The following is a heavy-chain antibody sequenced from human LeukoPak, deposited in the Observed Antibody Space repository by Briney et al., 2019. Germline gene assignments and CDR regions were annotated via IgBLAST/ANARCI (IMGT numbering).Heavy chain of an antibody. CDR3: ARRSAATRSWFDP. D-gene: IGHD1-26*01. J-gene: IGHJ5*02. Sequence: SETLSLTCTVSGGSIDTSNWWSWVRQPPGKGLEWIGQIYHSGATNYRPSLMSRVTISVDRSNNQFSLKLTSVTAADTAVYYCARRSAATRSWFDPWGQGTLVTVSS. CDR2: IYHSGAT. V-gene: IGHV4-4*02. CDR1: GGSIDTSNW.